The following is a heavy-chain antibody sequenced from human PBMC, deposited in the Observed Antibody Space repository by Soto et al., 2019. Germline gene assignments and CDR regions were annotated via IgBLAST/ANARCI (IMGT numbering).Heavy chain of an antibody. CDR1: GFTFSTYG. CDR2: ISYDGSKT. J-gene: IGHJ5*02. D-gene: IGHD3-22*01. CDR3: VKDTYYDASVFSS. Sequence: GGSLRLSCAASGFTFSTYGMHWVRQAPGKGLEWVAFISYDGSKTYYADSVKGRFTISRDNSKNTLYLQMSSLRAEDTAVYYCVKDTYYDASVFSSWGQGTLVTVSS. V-gene: IGHV3-30*18.